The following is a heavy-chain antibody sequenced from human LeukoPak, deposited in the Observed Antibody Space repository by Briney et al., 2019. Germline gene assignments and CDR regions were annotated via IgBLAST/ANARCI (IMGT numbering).Heavy chain of an antibody. J-gene: IGHJ4*02. V-gene: IGHV3-23*01. CDR3: ARGVRIAAAGALDY. Sequence: GGSLRLSCAASGFTFSSYAMSWVRQAPGKGLEWVSAISGSGGSTYYADSVKGRFTISRDNSKNTLYLQMNSLRAEDTAVYYCARGVRIAAAGALDYWGQGTLVTVSS. CDR1: GFTFSSYA. CDR2: ISGSGGST. D-gene: IGHD6-13*01.